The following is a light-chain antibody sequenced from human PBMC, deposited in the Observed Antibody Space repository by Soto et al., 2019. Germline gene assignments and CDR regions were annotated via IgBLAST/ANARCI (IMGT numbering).Light chain of an antibody. Sequence: DIVMTQSPDSLAVSLGERATINCKSSQSVLYSSNNKNYLAWFQQKPGQPPNLLIYWASTRESGVPDRFSGSGSGTDFSLTISSLQAEDVAVYYCQQYYTTPETFGQGTKLEIK. V-gene: IGKV4-1*01. J-gene: IGKJ2*01. CDR1: QSVLYSSNNKNY. CDR3: QQYYTTPET. CDR2: WAS.